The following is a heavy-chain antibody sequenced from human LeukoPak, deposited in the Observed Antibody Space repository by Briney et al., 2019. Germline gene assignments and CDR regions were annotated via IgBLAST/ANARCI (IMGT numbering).Heavy chain of an antibody. CDR2: IIPIFGTA. D-gene: IGHD6-13*01. CDR1: GGTFSSYA. CDR3: ARAVGYSSSPNDAFDI. J-gene: IGHJ3*02. Sequence: SVKVSCKASGGTFSSYAISWVRQAPGQGLEWMGGIIPIFGTANYAQKFQGRVTITTDESTSTAYMELSSLRSEDTAVYYCARAVGYSSSPNDAFDIWGQGTMVTVSS. V-gene: IGHV1-69*05.